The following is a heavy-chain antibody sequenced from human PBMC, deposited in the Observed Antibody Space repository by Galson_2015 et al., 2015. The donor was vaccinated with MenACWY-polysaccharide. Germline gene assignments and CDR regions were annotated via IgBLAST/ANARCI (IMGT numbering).Heavy chain of an antibody. CDR1: GAYFNDYY. J-gene: IGHJ4*02. D-gene: IGHD2-15*01. CDR3: ARIDQWWLDF. Sequence: ETLSLPCVVSGAYFNDYYWSWVRQAPGKGLEWIGQISHGGATRYSPSLESRLTILVGKSKNQFSLKLTSVTAADTAVYFCARIDQWWLDFWGQGTLVSVSS. CDR2: ISHGGAT. V-gene: IGHV4-34*01.